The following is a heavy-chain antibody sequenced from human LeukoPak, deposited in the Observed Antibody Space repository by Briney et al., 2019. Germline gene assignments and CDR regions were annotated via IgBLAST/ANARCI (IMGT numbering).Heavy chain of an antibody. V-gene: IGHV1-69*04. D-gene: IGHD2-15*01. CDR3: ARDYVTCSGGSCYNYFDY. Sequence: GASVKVSCKASGGTFSSYTISWVRQAPGRGLEWMGRIIPILGIANYAQKFQGRVTITADKSASTAYMELSSLRSEDTAVYYCARDYVTCSGGSCYNYFDYWGQGTLVTVSS. CDR2: IIPILGIA. J-gene: IGHJ4*02. CDR1: GGTFSSYT.